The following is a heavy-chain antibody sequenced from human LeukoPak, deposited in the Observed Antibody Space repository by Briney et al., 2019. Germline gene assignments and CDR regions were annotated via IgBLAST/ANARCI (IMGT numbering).Heavy chain of an antibody. CDR3: ARGRSGWYTY. Sequence: SQTLSLTCAVSGVSISSGGYSWSWIRQPPGKGLEWIGEINHSGSTNYNPSLKSRVTISVDTSKNQFSLKLSSVTAADTAVYYCARGRSGWYTYWGQGTLVTVSS. D-gene: IGHD6-19*01. V-gene: IGHV4-30-2*01. CDR2: INHSGST. CDR1: GVSISSGGYS. J-gene: IGHJ4*02.